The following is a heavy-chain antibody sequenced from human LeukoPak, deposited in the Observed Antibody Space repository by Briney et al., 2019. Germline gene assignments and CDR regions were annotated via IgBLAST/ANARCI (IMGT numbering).Heavy chain of an antibody. D-gene: IGHD3-3*01. CDR2: IYYSGST. V-gene: IGHV4-59*01. CDR1: GGSISSYY. CDR3: ARVSYYDFWSGYYTL. J-gene: IGHJ4*02. Sequence: PSETLSLTCTVSGGSISSYYWSWIRQPPGKGLEWIGYIYYSGSTNYNPSLKSRVTISVDTSKNQFSLKLSSVTAADTAVYYCARVSYYDFWSGYYTLWGQGTLVTVSS.